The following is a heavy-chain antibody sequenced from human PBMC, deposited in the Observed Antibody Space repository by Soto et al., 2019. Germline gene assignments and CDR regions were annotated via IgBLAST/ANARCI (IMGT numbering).Heavy chain of an antibody. J-gene: IGHJ4*02. CDR2: IYYSGST. Sequence: SETLSLTCTVSGGSISSYYWSWIRQPPGKGLEWIGYIYYSGSTNYNPSLKSRVTISVDTSKNQFSLKLSSVTAADTAVYYCARTGYSSSMYFDYWGQGTLVTVSS. V-gene: IGHV4-59*01. CDR3: ARTGYSSSMYFDY. CDR1: GGSISSYY. D-gene: IGHD6-13*01.